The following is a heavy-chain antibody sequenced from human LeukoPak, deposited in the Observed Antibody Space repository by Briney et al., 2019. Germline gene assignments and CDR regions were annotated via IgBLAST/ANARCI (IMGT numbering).Heavy chain of an antibody. CDR3: AKDRTVSGYTPLS. Sequence: GGSLRLSCAASGFTFSSYAMSWVRQAPGKGLEWVSAINGGGSSTFYADSVKGRFTISRDNSKDTLYLQMNNLRVEDTAKYYCAKDRTVSGYTPLSWGQGILVTVSS. J-gene: IGHJ5*02. V-gene: IGHV3-23*01. CDR1: GFTFSSYA. CDR2: INGGGSST. D-gene: IGHD5-12*01.